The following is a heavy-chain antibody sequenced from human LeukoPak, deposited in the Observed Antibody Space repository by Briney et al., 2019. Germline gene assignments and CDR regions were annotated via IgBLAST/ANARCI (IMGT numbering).Heavy chain of an antibody. CDR2: ISWNSGSI. CDR3: AKGLQGSFDY. J-gene: IGHJ4*02. D-gene: IGHD1-26*01. CDR1: GFTFDDYA. V-gene: IGHV3-9*01. Sequence: GRSLRLSCAASGFTFDDYAMPWVRQAPGKGLEWVSGISWNSGSIGYADSVKGRFTISRDNAKNSLYLQMNSLRAEDTALYYCAKGLQGSFDYWGQGTLVTVSS.